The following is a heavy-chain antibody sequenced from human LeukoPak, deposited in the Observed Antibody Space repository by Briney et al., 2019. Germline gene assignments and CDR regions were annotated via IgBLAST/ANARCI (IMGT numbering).Heavy chain of an antibody. CDR2: INPNGGGT. Sequence: ASVKVSCKASGYTFTDYYMHCLRQAPGQGPEWMGCINPNGGGTHYAQKFQGRVTMTRDTSTSTVYMELSSLRSEDTAVYYCARSGFMILRFLEWSALDVWGQGTTVTVSS. J-gene: IGHJ6*02. CDR3: ARSGFMILRFLEWSALDV. CDR1: GYTFTDYY. D-gene: IGHD3-3*01. V-gene: IGHV1-2*02.